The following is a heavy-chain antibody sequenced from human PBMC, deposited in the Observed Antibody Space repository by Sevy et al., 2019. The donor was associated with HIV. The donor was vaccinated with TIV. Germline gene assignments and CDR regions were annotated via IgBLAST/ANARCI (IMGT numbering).Heavy chain of an antibody. V-gene: IGHV3-53*01. CDR2: IYSDGRT. CDR1: GFSVSSNY. J-gene: IGHJ6*02. Sequence: GGCLRLSCVVSGFSVSSNYMSWVRQAPGKGLEWVSNIYSDGRTYYADSVRGLFTISRDTSKNTVYLEMNSLRAEDTAMYYCTREDIVLGEDNYYGMDVWGHGTTVTVSS. CDR3: TREDIVLGEDNYYGMDV. D-gene: IGHD2-15*01.